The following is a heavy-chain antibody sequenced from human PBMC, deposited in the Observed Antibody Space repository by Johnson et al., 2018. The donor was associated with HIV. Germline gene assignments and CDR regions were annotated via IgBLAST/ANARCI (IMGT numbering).Heavy chain of an antibody. CDR1: GFTFSDYY. CDR2: ISSSGITI. J-gene: IGHJ3*01. V-gene: IGHV3-11*04. D-gene: IGHD6-6*01. CDR3: ARDRAILAARPAGAFDV. Sequence: QVQLVESGGGLVQPGGSLRLSCAVSGFTFSDYYMSWIRQAPGKGLEWVSYISSSGITIYYADSVKGRFTISRDNAKSSLYLQMHSLRSEDTAVYYCARDRAILAARPAGAFDVWGPGTMVTVSS.